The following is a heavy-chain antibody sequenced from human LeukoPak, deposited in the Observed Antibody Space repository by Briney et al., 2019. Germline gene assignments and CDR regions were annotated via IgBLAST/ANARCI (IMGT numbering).Heavy chain of an antibody. Sequence: SETLSLTCTVSGGSISSYYWSWIRQPAGKGLEWIGRIYTSGSTNYNPSLKSRVTMSVDTSKNQFSLKLSSVTAADTAVYYCARVSVYCSSTSCYYYYYMDVWGKGTTVTVSS. CDR2: IYTSGST. CDR1: GGSISSYY. V-gene: IGHV4-4*07. J-gene: IGHJ6*03. D-gene: IGHD2-2*01. CDR3: ARVSVYCSSTSCYYYYYMDV.